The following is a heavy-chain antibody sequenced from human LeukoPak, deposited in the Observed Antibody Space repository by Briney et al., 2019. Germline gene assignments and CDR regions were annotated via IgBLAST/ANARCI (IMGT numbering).Heavy chain of an antibody. D-gene: IGHD2-2*01. CDR1: GGTFSSYA. CDR3: AREGCSSTSCPGQEDAFDI. CDR2: IIPIFGTA. V-gene: IGHV1-69*13. J-gene: IGHJ3*02. Sequence: SVKVSCKASGGTFSSYAISWVRQAPGQGLEWMGGIIPIFGTANYAQKFQGRVTITADESTSTAYMELSSLRSEDTAVYYCAREGCSSTSCPGQEDAFDIWGQGTMVTVSS.